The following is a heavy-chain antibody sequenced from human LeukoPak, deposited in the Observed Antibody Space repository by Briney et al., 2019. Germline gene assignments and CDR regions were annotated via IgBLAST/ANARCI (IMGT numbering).Heavy chain of an antibody. CDR2: IGNDAKTT. Sequence: GGSLRLSCAASGFTFSSYGMHWVRQAPGKGLEWVAVIGNDAKTTYYADSVKGRFTISRDNSKNTLYLQMNSLKPEDTAVYYCTKEGLPSGSSWSAWFDPWGQGTLVTVSS. CDR1: GFTFSSYG. D-gene: IGHD3-10*01. V-gene: IGHV3-30*02. J-gene: IGHJ5*02. CDR3: TKEGLPSGSSWSAWFDP.